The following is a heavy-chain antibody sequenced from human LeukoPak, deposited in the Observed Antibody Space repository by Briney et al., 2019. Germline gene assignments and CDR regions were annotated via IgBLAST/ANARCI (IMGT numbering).Heavy chain of an antibody. D-gene: IGHD5-18*01. Sequence: SGGSLRLSCAASGFTFSTCGMHWVRQAPGKGLEWVAVISSDGSNKYYADSVKGRFTISRDNSKNTLYLQMNSLRAEDTAVYYCAKRGYSYSFGYWGQGTLVTVSS. CDR2: ISSDGSNK. J-gene: IGHJ4*02. V-gene: IGHV3-30*18. CDR3: AKRGYSYSFGY. CDR1: GFTFSTCG.